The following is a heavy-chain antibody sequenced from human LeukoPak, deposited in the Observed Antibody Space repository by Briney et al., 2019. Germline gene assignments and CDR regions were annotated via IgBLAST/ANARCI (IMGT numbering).Heavy chain of an antibody. CDR3: ARGKDIATPRGGFDI. V-gene: IGHV3-74*01. D-gene: IGHD6-6*01. J-gene: IGHJ3*02. CDR1: GFIFSNYW. Sequence: GGSLRLSCAASGFIFSNYWMHWVRQAPGKGLVWVSRINSDGSGTIYADSVKGRFTLSRDNAKNTLDLQMNSLRAEDTAVYYCARGKDIATPRGGFDIWGQGTMVTVSS. CDR2: INSDGSGT.